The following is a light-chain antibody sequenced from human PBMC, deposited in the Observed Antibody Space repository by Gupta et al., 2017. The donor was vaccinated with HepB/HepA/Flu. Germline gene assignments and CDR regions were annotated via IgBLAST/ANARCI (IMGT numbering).Light chain of an antibody. CDR3: HQSYSTHYL. V-gene: IGKV1-39*01. CDR2: AAS. CDR1: QSISSY. J-gene: IGKJ3*01. Sequence: DIQMTQSPSSLSASVGGRVTITCRASQSISSYLNWYQQKPGKVAKLLIYAASSLQSGVPSRCSGSGSGTVFTPTIRGLQPEDLATYDCHQSYSTHYLFGTGNKVDI.